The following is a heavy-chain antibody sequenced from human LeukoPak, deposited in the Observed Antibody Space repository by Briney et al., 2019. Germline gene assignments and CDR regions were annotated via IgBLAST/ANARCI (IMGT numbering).Heavy chain of an antibody. CDR1: GGSISSYY. J-gene: IGHJ6*02. Sequence: SETLSLTCTVSGGSISSYYWSWIRQPPGKGLEWIGYIYYSGSTNYNPSLKSRVTISVDTSKNQFSLKLSSVTAAYTAVYYCARLSGAEWLVHYYYYYGMEVWGQGNTVTVSS. CDR2: IYYSGST. V-gene: IGHV4-59*01. D-gene: IGHD6-19*01. CDR3: ARLSGAEWLVHYYYYYGMEV.